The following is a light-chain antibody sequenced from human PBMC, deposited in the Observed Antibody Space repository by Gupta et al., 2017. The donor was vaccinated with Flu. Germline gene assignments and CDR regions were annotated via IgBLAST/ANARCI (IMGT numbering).Light chain of an antibody. V-gene: IGLV5-45*01. Sequence: TCTLRSGVNVDVYTIYWYQQKPGSPPQYLLKYKSDSDNQQGSGVPSRFSGFKDGSANAGILLISGLQSEDEADYYCMVWHSSTWVFGGGTKL. CDR2: YKSDSDN. J-gene: IGLJ2*01. CDR3: MVWHSSTWV. CDR1: SGVNVDVYT.